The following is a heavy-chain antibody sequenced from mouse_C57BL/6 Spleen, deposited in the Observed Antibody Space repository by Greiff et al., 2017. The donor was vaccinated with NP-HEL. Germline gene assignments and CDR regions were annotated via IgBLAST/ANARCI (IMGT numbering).Heavy chain of an antibody. Sequence: VKLQQPGAELVKPGASVKMSCKASGYTFTSYWITWVKQRPGQGLEWIGDIYPGSGSTNYNEKFKSKATLTVDTSSSTAYMQLSSLTSEDSAVYYCAREGGLTRGAMDYWGQGTSVTVSS. CDR1: GYTFTSYW. V-gene: IGHV1-55*01. CDR3: AREGGLTRGAMDY. CDR2: IYPGSGST. J-gene: IGHJ4*01.